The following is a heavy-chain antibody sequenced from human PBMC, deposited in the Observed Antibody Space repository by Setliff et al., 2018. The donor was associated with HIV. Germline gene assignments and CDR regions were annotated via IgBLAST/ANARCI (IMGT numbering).Heavy chain of an antibody. Sequence: GGSLRLSCAASGFTFSIYEMNWVRQAPGKGLEWVSYMTASGSTIYYADSVKGRFTVSRDNAKNSLYLQMNSLRAEETAIYYCARDDPAGGIDYWGQGTLVTVSS. V-gene: IGHV3-48*03. D-gene: IGHD1-26*01. CDR1: GFTFSIYE. CDR2: MTASGSTI. CDR3: ARDDPAGGIDY. J-gene: IGHJ4*02.